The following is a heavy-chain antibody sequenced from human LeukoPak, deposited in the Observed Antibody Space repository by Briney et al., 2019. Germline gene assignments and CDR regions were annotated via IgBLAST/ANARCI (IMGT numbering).Heavy chain of an antibody. CDR1: GYTFTSYD. J-gene: IGHJ5*01. Sequence: GASVKVSCKASGYTFTSYDINWVRQATGQGLEWMGWMNPNSGNTGYAQKFQGRVTITRNTSISTAYMELNRLKSDDTAVYYCARDRRGSSSWYDSWGQGTLVTVSS. CDR2: MNPNSGNT. CDR3: ARDRRGSSSWYDS. V-gene: IGHV1-8*03. D-gene: IGHD1-26*01.